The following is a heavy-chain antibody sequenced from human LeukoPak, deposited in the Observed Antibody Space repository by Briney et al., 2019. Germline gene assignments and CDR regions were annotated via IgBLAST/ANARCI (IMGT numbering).Heavy chain of an antibody. V-gene: IGHV3-23*01. CDR2: ISASGVNT. J-gene: IGHJ4*02. CDR3: AKDRSGNYYGTLDY. CDR1: GFTFSSYA. Sequence: GGSLRLSCAASGFTFSSYALSWVRQSPERGLEWVSAISASGVNTYYADSVKGRFTISRDNSKNTLFLQMNSLRAEDTAIYYCAKDRSGNYYGTLDYWGQGTLVTVFS. D-gene: IGHD1-26*01.